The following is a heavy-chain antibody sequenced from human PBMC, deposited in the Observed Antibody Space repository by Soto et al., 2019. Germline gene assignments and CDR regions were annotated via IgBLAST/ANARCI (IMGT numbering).Heavy chain of an antibody. CDR3: ARDHNFYYFGY. CDR2: ISYDGSNK. V-gene: IGHV3-30-3*01. Sequence: GGSLRLSCAASGFTFSSYAMHWVRQAPGKGLEWVAVISYDGSNKYYADSVKGRFTISRDNSKNTLYLQMNSLRAEDTAVYYCARDHNFYYFGYWGQGTLVTVSS. J-gene: IGHJ4*02. CDR1: GFTFSSYA.